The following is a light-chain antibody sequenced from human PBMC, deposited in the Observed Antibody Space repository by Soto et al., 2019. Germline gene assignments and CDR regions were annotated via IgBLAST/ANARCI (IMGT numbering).Light chain of an antibody. Sequence: DLQMTQSPSSLSASVGDRVTITCQASQDISNYLNWYQQKPGKAPKLLIYDASNLETGVPSRFSGSVSGTYFTFTISSLQPEDIATYYCQQYDNRCFTFVPGTKVDI. CDR2: DAS. CDR1: QDISNY. J-gene: IGKJ3*01. CDR3: QQYDNRCFT. V-gene: IGKV1-33*01.